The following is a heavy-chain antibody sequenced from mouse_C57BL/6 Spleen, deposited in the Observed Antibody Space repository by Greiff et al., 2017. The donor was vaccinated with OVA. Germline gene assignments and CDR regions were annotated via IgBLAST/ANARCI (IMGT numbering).Heavy chain of an antibody. CDR3: AREVTTKAWFAY. J-gene: IGHJ3*01. V-gene: IGHV1-53*01. CDR1: GYTFTSYW. D-gene: IGHD2-5*01. Sequence: VQLQQSGTELVKPGASVKLSCKASGYTFTSYWMHWVKQRPGQGLEWIGNINPSNGGTNYNEKFKSKATLTVDKSSSTAYMQLSSLTSEDSAVYYCAREVTTKAWFAYWGQGTLVTVSA. CDR2: INPSNGGT.